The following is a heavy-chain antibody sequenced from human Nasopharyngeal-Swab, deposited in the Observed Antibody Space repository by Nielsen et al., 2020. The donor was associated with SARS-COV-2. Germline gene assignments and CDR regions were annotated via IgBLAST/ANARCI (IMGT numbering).Heavy chain of an antibody. CDR3: ARAIFGVVIIFNYYYMDV. Sequence: RQAPGKGLEWIGEINHSGSTNYNPPLKSRVTISVDTSKNQFSLKLSSVTAADTAVYYCARAIFGVVIIFNYYYMDVWGKGTTVTVSS. D-gene: IGHD3-3*01. J-gene: IGHJ6*03. V-gene: IGHV4-34*01. CDR2: INHSGST.